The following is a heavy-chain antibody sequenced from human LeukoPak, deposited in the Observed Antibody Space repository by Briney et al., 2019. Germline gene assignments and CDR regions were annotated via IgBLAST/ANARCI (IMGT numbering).Heavy chain of an antibody. CDR3: ARDLLPAASYYYYGMDV. CDR2: IIPIFGTA. J-gene: IGHJ6*02. V-gene: IGHV1-69*13. CDR1: GGTFSSYA. Sequence: GASVKVSCKASGGTFSSYAISWVRQAPGQGLEWMGGIIPIFGTANYAQKFQGRVTITADESTSTAYMELSSLRSEDTAVYYCARDLLPAASYYYYGMDVWGQGTTVTVSS. D-gene: IGHD2-2*01.